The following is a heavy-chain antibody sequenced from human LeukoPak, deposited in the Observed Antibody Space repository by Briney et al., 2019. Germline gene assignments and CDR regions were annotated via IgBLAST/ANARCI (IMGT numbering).Heavy chain of an antibody. CDR1: GFTFSDYY. V-gene: IGHV3-11*04. CDR2: ISSGGATI. CDR3: ARVPGSRSPYYFDS. Sequence: GGSLRLSCAASGFTFSDYYMSWVRQAPGKGLEWVSYISSGGATIKYAESVKGRFTISRDNAKNSLYLQMSSVRVEDTAVYYCARVPGSRSPYYFDSWGQRALVTVSP. J-gene: IGHJ4*02. D-gene: IGHD1-26*01.